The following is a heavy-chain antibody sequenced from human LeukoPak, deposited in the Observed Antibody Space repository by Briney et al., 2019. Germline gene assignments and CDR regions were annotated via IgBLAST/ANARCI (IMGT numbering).Heavy chain of an antibody. CDR2: ISSSSSYI. J-gene: IGHJ3*02. CDR1: GFTFSSYS. V-gene: IGHV3-21*01. Sequence: GGSLRLSCAASGFTFSSYSMNWVRQAPGKGLEWVSSISSSSSYIYYADSVKGRFTISRDNAKNPLYLQMNSLRDEDTAVYYCARESSILLGGAFDIWGQGTMVTVSS. CDR3: ARESSILLGGAFDI. D-gene: IGHD3-10*01.